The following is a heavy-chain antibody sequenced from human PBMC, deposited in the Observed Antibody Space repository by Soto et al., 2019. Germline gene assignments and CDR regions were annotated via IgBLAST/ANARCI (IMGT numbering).Heavy chain of an antibody. CDR3: AKDSINRNGIYDPFDI. CDR2: INAGNGNT. CDR1: GYTFTSYA. V-gene: IGHV1-3*01. J-gene: IGHJ3*02. D-gene: IGHD3-3*02. Sequence: GASVKVSCTASGYTFTSYAMHWVRQAPGQRLEWMGWINAGNGNTKYSQKFQGRVTITRDTSASTAYMEMNSLRAEDTALYYCAKDSINRNGIYDPFDIWGQGTMVTVSS.